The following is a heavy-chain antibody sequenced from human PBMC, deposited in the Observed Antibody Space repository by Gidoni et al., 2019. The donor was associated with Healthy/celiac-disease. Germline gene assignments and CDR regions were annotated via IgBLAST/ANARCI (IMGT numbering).Heavy chain of an antibody. CDR2: VDPEDGET. CDR3: ATDRGYDFWSGPPLYGMDV. D-gene: IGHD3-3*01. Sequence: EVQLVQSGAEVKKPGATVKIYCKVSGYTFTDYYMHWVQQAPGKGLEWMGLVDPEDGETIYAEKFQGRVTITADTSTDTAYMELSSLRSEDTAVYYCATDRGYDFWSGPPLYGMDVWGQGTTVTVSS. J-gene: IGHJ6*02. V-gene: IGHV1-69-2*01. CDR1: GYTFTDYY.